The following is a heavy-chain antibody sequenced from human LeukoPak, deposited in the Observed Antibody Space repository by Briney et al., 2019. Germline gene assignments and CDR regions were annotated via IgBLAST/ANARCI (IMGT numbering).Heavy chain of an antibody. CDR2: IYSSGRT. Sequence: SETLSLTCAVSGGSINHYYWSWLRQPPGKELEWIGYIYSSGRTDYHPSLKSRLTISVDSSKNQFSLKLTSVTAVDAAVYYCARHFRAAAAQRAFDYWGQGALVTVSS. J-gene: IGHJ4*02. CDR1: GGSINHYY. D-gene: IGHD6-13*01. CDR3: ARHFRAAAAQRAFDY. V-gene: IGHV4-4*09.